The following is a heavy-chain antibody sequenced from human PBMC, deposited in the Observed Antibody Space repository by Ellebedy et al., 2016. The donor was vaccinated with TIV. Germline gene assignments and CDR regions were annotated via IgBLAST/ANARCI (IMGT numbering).Heavy chain of an antibody. D-gene: IGHD1-26*01. CDR1: GFTFSSYA. V-gene: IGHV3-30-3*01. Sequence: GGSLRLSXAASGFTFSSYAMHWVRQAPGKGLEWVAVISYDGSNKYYADSVKGRFTISRDNSKNTLYLQMNSLRAEDTAVYYCAKAPLLIVGAPFDYWGQGTLVTVSS. CDR3: AKAPLLIVGAPFDY. J-gene: IGHJ4*02. CDR2: ISYDGSNK.